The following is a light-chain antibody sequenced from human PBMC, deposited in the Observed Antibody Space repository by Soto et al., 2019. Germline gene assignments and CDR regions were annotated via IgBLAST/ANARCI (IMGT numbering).Light chain of an antibody. J-gene: IGKJ2*01. CDR1: QSISNNY. V-gene: IGKV3-20*01. Sequence: EIVLTQAPGTLSLSPGERATLSCRASQSISNNYLAWYQQKPGQAPRLLIYGASSRATGIPDRFSGSGSGTDFNLTISRLEPEDFAVYYCQQYGSSPPYTFGQGSKLEIK. CDR3: QQYGSSPPYT. CDR2: GAS.